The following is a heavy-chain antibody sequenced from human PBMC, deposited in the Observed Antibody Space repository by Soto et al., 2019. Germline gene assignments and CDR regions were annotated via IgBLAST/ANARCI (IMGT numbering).Heavy chain of an antibody. V-gene: IGHV3-33*01. Sequence: QVQLVESGGGVVQPGRSLRLSCAASGFTFSSYGMHWVRQAPGKGLEWVAVIWYDGSNKYYADSVKGRFTISRDNSKNTLYLQINSLRAEDTAVYYCARGFYYDFWSGYPRAGYYGMDVWGQGTTVTVSS. CDR2: IWYDGSNK. J-gene: IGHJ6*02. CDR3: ARGFYYDFWSGYPRAGYYGMDV. CDR1: GFTFSSYG. D-gene: IGHD3-3*01.